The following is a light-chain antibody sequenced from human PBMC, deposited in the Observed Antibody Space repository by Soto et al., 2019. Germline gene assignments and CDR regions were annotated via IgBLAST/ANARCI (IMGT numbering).Light chain of an antibody. J-gene: IGKJ4*01. CDR2: GAS. CDR1: QDITWW. CDR3: QQSYSTLT. Sequence: DIQMTQSPSSVSGSVGDRVTITCRASQDITWWLAWYQQKPGKAPKLLIYGASSLQSGVPSRFSGSGSETDFTLTISSLQPEDSATYYCQQSYSTLTFGGGTKVDI. V-gene: IGKV1-12*01.